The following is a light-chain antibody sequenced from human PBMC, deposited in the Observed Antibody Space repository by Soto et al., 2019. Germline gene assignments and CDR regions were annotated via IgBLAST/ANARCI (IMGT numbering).Light chain of an antibody. CDR2: GAS. CDR1: QSVSSGS. Sequence: EIVLTQSPGTLSLSPGERATLSCRASQSVSSGSLAWYQQKPGQAPRLLLYGASNRATGIPDRFSGSGSGPDFTLTISRLEPEDFAVYSCQHYGGSPYTFGQGTKLEI. CDR3: QHYGGSPYT. V-gene: IGKV3-20*01. J-gene: IGKJ2*01.